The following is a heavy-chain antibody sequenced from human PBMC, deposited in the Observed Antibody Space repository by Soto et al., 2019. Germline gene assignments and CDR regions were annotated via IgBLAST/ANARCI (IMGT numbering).Heavy chain of an antibody. D-gene: IGHD6-13*01. CDR3: ARSEQLVINYYYYYMDV. V-gene: IGHV3-21*01. CDR1: GFTFSSYS. Sequence: GGSLRLSCAASGFTFSSYSMNWVRQAPGKGLEWVSSISSSSSYIYYADSVKGRFTISRDNAKNSLYLQMNSLRAEDTAVYYCARSEQLVINYYYYYMDVWGKGTTVTVSS. CDR2: ISSSSSYI. J-gene: IGHJ6*03.